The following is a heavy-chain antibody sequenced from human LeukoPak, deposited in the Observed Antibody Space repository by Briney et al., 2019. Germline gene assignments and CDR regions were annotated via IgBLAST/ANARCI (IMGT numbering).Heavy chain of an antibody. CDR1: GFTFNSYS. CDR2: ISSSSSNI. J-gene: IGHJ4*02. Sequence: GGSLRLSCAASGFTFNSYSMNWVRQAPGKGLEWVSAISSSSSNIYYADSVKGRFTISRDNAKNSLYLQMNSLRPEDTAVYYCARASGDIVETATMGSYWGQGTLVTVSS. CDR3: ARASGDIVETATMGSY. V-gene: IGHV3-21*01. D-gene: IGHD5-18*01.